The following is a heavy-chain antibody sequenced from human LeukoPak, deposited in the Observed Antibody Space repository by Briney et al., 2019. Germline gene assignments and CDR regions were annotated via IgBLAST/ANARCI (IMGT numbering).Heavy chain of an antibody. CDR3: VRARYSSAWFDS. J-gene: IGHJ5*01. Sequence: ASVKVSCKASGYIFDRYDTNWIRQATRNGLEWVGWMNPKTGNTGYAQQFQGRVNMTSDTPMTTAYMELNSLISEDTAVYYCVRARYSSAWFDSWGHGALVIVSS. D-gene: IGHD6-19*01. CDR2: MNPKTGNT. V-gene: IGHV1-8*01. CDR1: GYIFDRYD.